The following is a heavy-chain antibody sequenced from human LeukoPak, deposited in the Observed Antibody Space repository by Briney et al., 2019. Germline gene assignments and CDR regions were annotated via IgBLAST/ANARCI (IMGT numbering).Heavy chain of an antibody. CDR2: IIPIFGTE. V-gene: IGHV1-69*13. CDR1: GYTFTGYY. J-gene: IGHJ5*02. CDR3: ARVSDYIGNWFDP. D-gene: IGHD4-11*01. Sequence: GASVKVSCKASGYTFTGYYMHWVRQAPGQGLEWMGGIIPIFGTENYAQKFQGRVTITADESTSTAYMELSSLRSEDTAMYYCARVSDYIGNWFDPWGQGTLVTVSS.